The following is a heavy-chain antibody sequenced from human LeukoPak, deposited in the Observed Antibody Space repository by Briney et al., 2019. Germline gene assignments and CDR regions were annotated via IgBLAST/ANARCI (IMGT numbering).Heavy chain of an antibody. D-gene: IGHD5-12*01. V-gene: IGHV1-46*03. Sequence: ASVKVSCKASGYTFTIYYIHWVRQAPGQGLEWMGIINPSGGSTSCAQKFQGRVTMTRDTSTSTVYMELSSLRSEDTAMYYCTRDSYSGYDRSLGYWGQGTLVTVSS. CDR1: GYTFTIYY. CDR3: TRDSYSGYDRSLGY. CDR2: INPSGGST. J-gene: IGHJ4*02.